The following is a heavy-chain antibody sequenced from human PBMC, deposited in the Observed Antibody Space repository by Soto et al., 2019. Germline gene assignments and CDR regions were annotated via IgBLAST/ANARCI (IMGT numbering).Heavy chain of an antibody. CDR2: ITHSGTYV. Sequence: GGSLRLSCTASGFTFSDYSMSWVRQAPGTGLEWVSSITHSGTYVYYADSVKGRFTISRDSASNSLFLQMTSLRAEDTAVYHCARARGNDWYSDYWGQGTLVTVSS. J-gene: IGHJ4*02. V-gene: IGHV3-21*01. CDR3: ARARGNDWYSDY. D-gene: IGHD5-12*01. CDR1: GFTFSDYS.